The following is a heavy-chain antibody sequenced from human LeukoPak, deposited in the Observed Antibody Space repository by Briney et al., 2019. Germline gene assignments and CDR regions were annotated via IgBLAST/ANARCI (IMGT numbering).Heavy chain of an antibody. D-gene: IGHD2-2*01. CDR1: GGSLSNHY. CDR2: IYYSGST. CDR3: ARVRRSYAPPDAFDI. J-gene: IGHJ3*02. Sequence: SETLSLTCTVSGGSLSNHYWSWIRQPPGKGLEWIGYIYYSGSTNYNPSLKSRVTISIDTSKNQFSLKLSAVTASDTAVYYCARVRRSYAPPDAFDIWGQGTMVTVSS. V-gene: IGHV4-59*11.